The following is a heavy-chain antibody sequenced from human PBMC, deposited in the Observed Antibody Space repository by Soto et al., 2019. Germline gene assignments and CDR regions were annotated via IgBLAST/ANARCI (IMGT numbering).Heavy chain of an antibody. J-gene: IGHJ4*02. D-gene: IGHD3-16*01. V-gene: IGHV3-30*04. Sequence: QVQLVESGGGVVQPGRSLSLSCAASGFTFSDYPMHWVRQAPGKGLEWVAVISYDGRVKYYVDSVKGRFTISRDDSKNSLYLQMTSLRVDDTAVYYCARGFIGGAPDSFDYWGQGTLVTVSS. CDR3: ARGFIGGAPDSFDY. CDR2: ISYDGRVK. CDR1: GFTFSDYP.